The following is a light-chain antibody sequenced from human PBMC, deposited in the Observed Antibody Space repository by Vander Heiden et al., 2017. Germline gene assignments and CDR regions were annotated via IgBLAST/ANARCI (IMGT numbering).Light chain of an antibody. J-gene: IGKJ5*01. CDR1: QSVSSY. CDR3: QQRSIWPT. CDR2: DAS. V-gene: IGKV3-11*01. Sequence: ETVLTQSPAPLSLSPGERATLFCRASQSVSSYLAWYQQRPGQAPRLLIYDASNRATGIPGRFSGSGSGTDFTLTISSLEPEDFAVYYCQQRSIWPTFGQGTRLEIK.